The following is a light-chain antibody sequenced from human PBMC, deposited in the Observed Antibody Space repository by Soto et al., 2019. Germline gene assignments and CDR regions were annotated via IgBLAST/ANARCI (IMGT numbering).Light chain of an antibody. CDR3: QQRHMWPIT. J-gene: IGKJ5*01. V-gene: IGKV3-11*01. Sequence: IVLTQSPATLSLSPGERATLSCRASQTVSRYLAWYQQKPGQAPRLLIYDAYNRATGIPPRFSGSGSGTDFTLTISSLEPEDSAVYYCQQRHMWPITFGQGTRLEIK. CDR1: QTVSRY. CDR2: DAY.